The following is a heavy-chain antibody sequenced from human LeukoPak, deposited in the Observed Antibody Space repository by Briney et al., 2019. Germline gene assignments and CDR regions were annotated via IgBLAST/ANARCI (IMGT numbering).Heavy chain of an antibody. D-gene: IGHD2-15*01. Sequence: PGGTLRLSCAASGFTFSTYVMSWVRQTPGKGLEWVSTISGRGGSTYYADSVKGRFTISRDNSKNTLYLQMNSLRAEDTAVYYCAKLASPGYCSGGTCLFDFWGQGTLVTVSS. CDR3: AKLASPGYCSGGTCLFDF. CDR2: ISGRGGST. CDR1: GFTFSTYV. J-gene: IGHJ4*02. V-gene: IGHV3-23*01.